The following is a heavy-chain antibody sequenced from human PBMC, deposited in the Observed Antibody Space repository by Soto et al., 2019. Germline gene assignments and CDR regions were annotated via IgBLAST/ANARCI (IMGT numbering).Heavy chain of an antibody. J-gene: IGHJ6*02. D-gene: IGHD2-2*02. CDR1: GYSFTSYW. V-gene: IGHV5-10-1*01. Sequence: GESLKISCKGSGYSFTSYWISWVRQMPGKGLEWMGRIDPSDSYTNYSPSFQGHVTISADKSISTAYLQWSSLKASDTAMYYCARQDCSSTSCYTSVYYYGMDVWGQGTTVTVSS. CDR3: ARQDCSSTSCYTSVYYYGMDV. CDR2: IDPSDSYT.